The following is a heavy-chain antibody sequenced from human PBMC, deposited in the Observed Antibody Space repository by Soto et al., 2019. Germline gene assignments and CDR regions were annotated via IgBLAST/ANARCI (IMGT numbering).Heavy chain of an antibody. J-gene: IGHJ5*02. CDR2: INAANGDT. V-gene: IGHV1-3*01. Sequence: ASVKVSCKASGDTFTSYGIHWVGQARGQRLEWMGWINAANGDTKYSPKFQGRVTITRDTSASTAYMELSSLRSEDTAVYYCVRRHVSATGIDWFEPWGQGTPVIVSS. D-gene: IGHD6-13*01. CDR1: GDTFTSYG. CDR3: VRRHVSATGIDWFEP.